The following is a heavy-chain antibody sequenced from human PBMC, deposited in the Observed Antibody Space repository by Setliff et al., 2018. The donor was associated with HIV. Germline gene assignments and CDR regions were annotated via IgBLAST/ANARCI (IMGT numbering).Heavy chain of an antibody. CDR2: IHYKGNI. CDR1: GDSIISGDYY. J-gene: IGHJ5*02. V-gene: IGHV4-30-4*08. Sequence: SETLSLTCTVSGDSIISGDYYWSWIRQSPGEGLEWIGHIHYKGNIDYNASLKSRLAISSDTSKNQFSLNLSSVIAADTAIYFCARFTVVVFGAGEPSWFDPWGQGILVTVSS. D-gene: IGHD2-15*01. CDR3: ARFTVVVFGAGEPSWFDP.